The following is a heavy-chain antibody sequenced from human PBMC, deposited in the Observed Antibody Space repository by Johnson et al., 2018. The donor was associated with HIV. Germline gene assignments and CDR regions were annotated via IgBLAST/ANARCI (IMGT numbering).Heavy chain of an antibody. D-gene: IGHD3-9*01. CDR2: ISYDGSDK. V-gene: IGHV3-30*14. J-gene: IGHJ3*02. Sequence: QVQLVESGGGVVQPGGSLRLSCAASGFTFSSYAFHWVRQAPAKGLEWVAAISYDGSDKYHADSVKGRFTISRDNSKNTLFLQMNNLRAEDTAVYYCARGIGYFGYYNSDVLDIWGQGTMVTVSS. CDR3: ARGIGYFGYYNSDVLDI. CDR1: GFTFSSYA.